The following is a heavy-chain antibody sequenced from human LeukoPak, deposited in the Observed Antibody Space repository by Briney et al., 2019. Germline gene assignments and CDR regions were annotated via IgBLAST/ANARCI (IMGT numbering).Heavy chain of an antibody. CDR1: GFTFSSYS. V-gene: IGHV3-21*01. CDR3: ARDVRTRGYSYGSFDY. CDR2: ISSSSSYI. J-gene: IGHJ4*02. Sequence: GGSLRLSCAASGFTFSSYSMNWVRQAPGKGLEWVSSISSSSSYIYYADSVKGRFTISRDNAKNSLYLQMNSLRAEDTAVYYCARDVRTRGYSYGSFDYWGQGTLVTVSS. D-gene: IGHD5-18*01.